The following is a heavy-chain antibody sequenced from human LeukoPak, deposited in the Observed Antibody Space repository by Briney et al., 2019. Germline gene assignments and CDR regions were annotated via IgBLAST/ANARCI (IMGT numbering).Heavy chain of an antibody. Sequence: GVLGLSCAASGFTFSSYAMSWVRQAPGKGLEWVSAISGSGGSTYYADSVKGRFTISRDNSKNTLYLQMNSLRAEDTAVYYCARYIVVVPAAIRDLPSPYYYYGMDVWGQGTTVTVSS. D-gene: IGHD2-2*02. V-gene: IGHV3-23*01. J-gene: IGHJ6*02. CDR3: ARYIVVVPAAIRDLPSPYYYYGMDV. CDR2: ISGSGGST. CDR1: GFTFSSYA.